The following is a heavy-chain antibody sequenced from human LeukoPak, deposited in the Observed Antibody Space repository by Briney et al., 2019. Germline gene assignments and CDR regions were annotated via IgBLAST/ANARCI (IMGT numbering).Heavy chain of an antibody. CDR2: MNPNSGNT. CDR3: AREGGAARPSGYYYYYYMDV. D-gene: IGHD6-6*01. CDR1: GYTFTTYD. J-gene: IGHJ6*03. Sequence: ASVRVSCKASGYTFTTYDINWVRQATGQGLEWMGWMNPNSGNTGYAQKFQGRVTMTRNTSISTAYMELSSLRSEDTAVYYCAREGGAARPSGYYYYYYMDVWGKGTTVTVSS. V-gene: IGHV1-8*01.